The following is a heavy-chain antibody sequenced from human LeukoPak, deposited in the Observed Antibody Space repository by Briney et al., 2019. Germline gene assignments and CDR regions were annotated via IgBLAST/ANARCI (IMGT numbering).Heavy chain of an antibody. V-gene: IGHV4-59*01. D-gene: IGHD4-17*01. CDR3: ARGGNTVTTAEYFQH. Sequence: SETLSLTCTVSGGSISSYYWSWIRQPPGKGLEWIGYIYYSGSTNYNPYLKSRVTISVDTSKNQFYLELSSVTAADTAVYYCARGGNTVTTAEYFQHWGQGTLVTVSS. J-gene: IGHJ1*01. CDR2: IYYSGST. CDR1: GGSISSYY.